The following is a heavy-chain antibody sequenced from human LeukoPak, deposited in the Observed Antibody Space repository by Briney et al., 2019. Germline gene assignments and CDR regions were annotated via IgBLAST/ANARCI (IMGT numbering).Heavy chain of an antibody. CDR1: GLTFSTYG. CDR2: ISGSGGTT. J-gene: IGHJ4*02. CDR3: ARGGLRLVRGREVDY. D-gene: IGHD6-19*01. Sequence: AGSLRLSCAASGLTFSTYGITWVRQAPGKGLEWVAGISGSGGTTYYAASVRGRFTISRANSKNTLLLQMTGLRAEDTAVYYCARGGLRLVRGREVDYWGQGTLVTVSS. V-gene: IGHV3-23*01.